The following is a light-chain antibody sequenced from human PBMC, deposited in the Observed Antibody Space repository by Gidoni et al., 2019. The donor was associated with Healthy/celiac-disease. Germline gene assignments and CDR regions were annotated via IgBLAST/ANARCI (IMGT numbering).Light chain of an antibody. Sequence: EIMLTQSPGTLSLSPGDRATLSCRASQSVSSSYLAWYQQKPGQAPRLLIYGASRRATGIPDRFSGSGYGTDFTLTISRLEPEDVAVYYCQQYGSSPLTFGQGTKVEIK. CDR1: QSVSSSY. CDR3: QQYGSSPLT. J-gene: IGKJ1*01. V-gene: IGKV3-20*01. CDR2: GAS.